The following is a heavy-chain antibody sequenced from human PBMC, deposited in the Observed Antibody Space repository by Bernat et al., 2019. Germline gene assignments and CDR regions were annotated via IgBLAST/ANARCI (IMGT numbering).Heavy chain of an antibody. V-gene: IGHV3-23*01. Sequence: EVQLLESGGGLVQPGGSLRLSCAASGFTFGSYAMSWVRQAPGKGLEWVSAISGSGGSTYYADSVKGRFTISRDNSKNTLYLQMNSLRAEDTAVYYCAKDYCSGGSCYGFDYWGQGTLVTVSS. CDR1: GFTFGSYA. D-gene: IGHD2-15*01. CDR3: AKDYCSGGSCYGFDY. CDR2: ISGSGGST. J-gene: IGHJ4*02.